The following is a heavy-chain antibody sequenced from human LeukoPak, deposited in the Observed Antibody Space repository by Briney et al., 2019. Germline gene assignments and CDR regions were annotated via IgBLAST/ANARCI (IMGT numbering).Heavy chain of an antibody. V-gene: IGHV3-23*01. D-gene: IGHD7-27*01. CDR2: ISGSGGST. CDR3: AKGQTGEGYFDY. Sequence: GGSLRLPCAASGFAFNRYAMRWLGQAPAKGLAWDSAISGSGGSTYYADSVKGRFTSSRDNSKNTLYLQMNSLRAEDTAVYYCAKGQTGEGYFDYWGQGTLVTVSS. CDR1: GFAFNRYA. J-gene: IGHJ4*02.